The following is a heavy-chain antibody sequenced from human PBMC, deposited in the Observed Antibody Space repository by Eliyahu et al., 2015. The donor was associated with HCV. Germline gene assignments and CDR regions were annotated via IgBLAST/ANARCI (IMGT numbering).Heavy chain of an antibody. J-gene: IGHJ2*01. Sequence: EVQLVESGGGLVKPGGSLRLSCAASGFTFSSYSMNWVRQAPGKGLEWVSSISSSSSYIYYADSVKGRFTISRDNAKNSLYLQMNSLRAEDTAVYYCAREGELHGYFDLWGRGTLVTVSS. CDR3: AREGELHGYFDL. V-gene: IGHV3-21*01. D-gene: IGHD1-26*01. CDR2: ISSSSSYI. CDR1: GFTFSSYS.